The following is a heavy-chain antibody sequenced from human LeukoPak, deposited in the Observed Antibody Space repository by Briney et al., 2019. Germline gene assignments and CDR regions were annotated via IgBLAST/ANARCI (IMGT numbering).Heavy chain of an antibody. CDR2: IYPGDSDT. CDR1: GXTFNNNW. CDR3: AREGRSSSPMDY. Sequence: PGESLKISFKGSGXTFNNNWIGWVRQMPGKGLEWLGIIYPGDSDTRYSPSFQGQVTISVDKSINTAYLQWGSLKASDTAMYYCAREGRSSSPMDYWGQGTLVTVSS. J-gene: IGHJ4*02. D-gene: IGHD1-26*01. V-gene: IGHV5-51*01.